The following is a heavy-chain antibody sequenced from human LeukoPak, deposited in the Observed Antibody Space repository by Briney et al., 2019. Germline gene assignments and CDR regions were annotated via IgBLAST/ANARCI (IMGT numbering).Heavy chain of an antibody. CDR2: INHSGST. V-gene: IGHV4-34*01. CDR3: ARGRYTYYYGSGTPTSDNY. J-gene: IGHJ4*02. Sequence: SETLSLTCAVYGGSFSGYYWSWIRQPPGKGLEWIREINHSGSTNYNPSLKSRVTISVDTSKNQFSLKLSSVTAADTAVYYCARGRYTYYYGSGTPTSDNYWGQGTLVTVSS. CDR1: GGSFSGYY. D-gene: IGHD3-10*01.